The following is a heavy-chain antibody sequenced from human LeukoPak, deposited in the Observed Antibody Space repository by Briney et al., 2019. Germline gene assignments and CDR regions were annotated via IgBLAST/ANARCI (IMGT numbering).Heavy chain of an antibody. V-gene: IGHV4-34*01. CDR1: GGSFNGYY. CDR3: ARGRRNAVVVAATLLGWWFAP. J-gene: IGHJ5*02. D-gene: IGHD2-15*01. Sequence: SETLSLTCAVYGGSFNGYYWSWIRQPPGKGLDWIGEINHSGSTNYNPSLKSRVTISVDTSKNQFSLKLSCVPAADTAVYYCARGRRNAVVVAATLLGWWFAPWGQATLVTVSS. CDR2: INHSGST.